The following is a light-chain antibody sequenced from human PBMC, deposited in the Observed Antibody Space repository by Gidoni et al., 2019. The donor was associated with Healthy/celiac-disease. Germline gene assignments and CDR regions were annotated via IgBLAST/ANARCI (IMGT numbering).Light chain of an antibody. CDR2: GAS. J-gene: IGKJ2*01. Sequence: EIVLTQSPGTLSLSPGERATVSCRASQSVSRSYLALYQQKPGQAPCLLIYGASSRATGIPDRFSGSVSGTDFTLTICRLEPEDFALYYCQQYGSAPTGMYTFGQWTKLEIK. CDR3: QQYGSAPTGMYT. V-gene: IGKV3-20*01. CDR1: QSVSRSY.